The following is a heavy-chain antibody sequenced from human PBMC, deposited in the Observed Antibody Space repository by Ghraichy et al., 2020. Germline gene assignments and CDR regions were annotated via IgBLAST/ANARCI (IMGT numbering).Heavy chain of an antibody. Sequence: SETLSLTCTVSGGSVSSGSYYWSWIRQPPGKGLEWIGYVYYSGSTNYNPSLKSRVTISVDTSKNQFSLKLSSVTAVDTAVYYCAREYSGYPYYFDYWGQGTLVTVSS. V-gene: IGHV4-61*01. D-gene: IGHD3-22*01. CDR3: AREYSGYPYYFDY. J-gene: IGHJ4*02. CDR2: VYYSGST. CDR1: GGSVSSGSYY.